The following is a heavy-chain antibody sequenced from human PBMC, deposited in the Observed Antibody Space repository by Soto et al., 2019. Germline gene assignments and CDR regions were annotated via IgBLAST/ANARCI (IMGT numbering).Heavy chain of an antibody. CDR1: GFTFSSYD. Sequence: GGSLRLCCGASGFTFSSYDMHGVGQATGKGLEWVSAIGTAGDPYYPGSVKGRFTISRENAKNSLYLQMNSLRAGDTAVYYCAREGASFPSLDVWGQGTTVTVSS. V-gene: IGHV3-13*05. CDR3: AREGASFPSLDV. D-gene: IGHD5-12*01. CDR2: IGTAGDP. J-gene: IGHJ6*02.